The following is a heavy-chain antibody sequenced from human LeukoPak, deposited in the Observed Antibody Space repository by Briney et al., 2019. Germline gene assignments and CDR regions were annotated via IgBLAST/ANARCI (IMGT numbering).Heavy chain of an antibody. CDR2: INTNTGNP. D-gene: IGHD1-26*01. V-gene: IGHV7-4-1*02. J-gene: IGHJ4*02. Sequence: ASVKVSWKASGYTFSSYTMNWVRQAPGQGLEWMGWINTNTGNPTYAQDYTGRFVFSLDTSVSTTYLQISRLKAEDTAVYYCASGPSYSGSNEYFDSWGQGTLVTVSS. CDR3: ASGPSYSGSNEYFDS. CDR1: GYTFSSYT.